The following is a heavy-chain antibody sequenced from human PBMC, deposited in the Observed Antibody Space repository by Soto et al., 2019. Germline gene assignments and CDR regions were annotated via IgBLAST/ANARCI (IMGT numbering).Heavy chain of an antibody. Sequence: GGPLKISCKASGYHFHMYWIAWVRHMPGKGLEWMGVIYPGDSDTRYSPSFQGQVTISSDKSISTASLQWSSLKASDTGICYCARQVGLGIYFFDYWRRGTLVSVTS. V-gene: IGHV5-51*01. D-gene: IGHD3-10*01. CDR1: GYHFHMYW. CDR2: IYPGDSDT. J-gene: IGHJ4*01. CDR3: ARQVGLGIYFFDY.